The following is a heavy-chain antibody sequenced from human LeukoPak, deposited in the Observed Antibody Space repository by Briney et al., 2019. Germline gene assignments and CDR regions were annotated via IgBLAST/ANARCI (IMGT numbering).Heavy chain of an antibody. CDR3: ARDRRDGYNRIDY. Sequence: GGSLRLSCAASGFTFSDYYMSWIRQAPGKGLEWVSYISGSASTIYYADSVKGRFTISRDNAKNSLFLQMNSLRAEDTAVYYCARDRRDGYNRIDYWGQGTLVTVS. CDR2: ISGSASTI. J-gene: IGHJ4*02. D-gene: IGHD5-24*01. CDR1: GFTFSDYY. V-gene: IGHV3-11*01.